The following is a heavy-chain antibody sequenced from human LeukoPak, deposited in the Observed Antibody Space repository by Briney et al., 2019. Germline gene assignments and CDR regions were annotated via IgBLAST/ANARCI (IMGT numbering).Heavy chain of an antibody. Sequence: ASVKVSCKASGYTFAGYPIHWVRQVPGQGLEWIGRIHPNSGDTYYAQKFQGRVTMTRDTSINTAYMDLSRLTSHDTAVFYCARDGNNWSGLHSWGQGTLVTVSS. CDR2: IHPNSGDT. J-gene: IGHJ4*02. V-gene: IGHV1-2*06. CDR3: ARDGNNWSGLHS. D-gene: IGHD1-1*01. CDR1: GYTFAGYP.